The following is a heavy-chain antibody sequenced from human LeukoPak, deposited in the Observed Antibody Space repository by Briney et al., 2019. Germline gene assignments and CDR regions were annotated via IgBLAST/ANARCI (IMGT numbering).Heavy chain of an antibody. D-gene: IGHD4-11*01. CDR2: IKSKTDGGTT. CDR3: TTTTPIDY. J-gene: IGHJ4*02. Sequence: GGSLRLSCAASGFTVSSNYMSWVRQAPGKGLEWVGHIKSKTDGGTTDYAAPVKGRFTISRDDSKNTLYLQMNSLKTEDTAVYYCTTTTPIDYWGQGTLVTVSS. V-gene: IGHV3-15*01. CDR1: GFTVSSNY.